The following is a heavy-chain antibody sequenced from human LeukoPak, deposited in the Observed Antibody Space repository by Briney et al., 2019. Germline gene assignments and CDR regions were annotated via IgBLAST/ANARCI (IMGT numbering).Heavy chain of an antibody. J-gene: IGHJ5*02. Sequence: SETLSLSCGVYGGSFSDYYWSWIRQPPGKGLEWIGKINHSGSTNYNPSLKSRVTISVDASKNQFSLKLSSVTAADTAVYYCARQPRITVFRVVKKGGNWFDPWGQGTLVTVSS. CDR2: INHSGST. CDR1: GGSFSDYY. V-gene: IGHV4-34*01. CDR3: ARQPRITVFRVVKKGGNWFDP. D-gene: IGHD3-3*01.